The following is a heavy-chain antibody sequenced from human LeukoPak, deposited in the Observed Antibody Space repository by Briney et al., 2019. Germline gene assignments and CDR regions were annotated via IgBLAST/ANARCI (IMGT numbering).Heavy chain of an antibody. V-gene: IGHV4-59*01. CDR3: ARGDSGSFSQFDC. CDR1: GGSISSYY. D-gene: IGHD1-26*01. J-gene: IGHJ4*02. CDR2: VYYSGST. Sequence: PSETLSLTCTVSGGSISSYYGSWIRQPPGKGLEWFGYVYYSGSTNYNPSLKSRVTISVDTSKNQFSLKLTSVTAADTAVYYCARGDSGSFSQFDCWGQGTLVTVSS.